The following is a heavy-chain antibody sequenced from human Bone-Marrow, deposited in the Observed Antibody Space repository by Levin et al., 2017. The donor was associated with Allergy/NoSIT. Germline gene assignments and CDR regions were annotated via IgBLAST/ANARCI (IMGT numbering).Heavy chain of an antibody. J-gene: IGHJ6*02. CDR2: INQDGSEN. Sequence: GGSLRLSCAASGFTFSSYWMSWVRQAPGKGLEWVANINQDGSENYYVDSLRGRFTISRDNAKNSLYLQMSSLRAEDTAVYYCATLGYYYDSGDSTPNDYYYYGMDVWGQGTTVTVSS. CDR1: GFTFSSYW. CDR3: ATLGYYYDSGDSTPNDYYYYGMDV. V-gene: IGHV3-7*01. D-gene: IGHD3-22*01.